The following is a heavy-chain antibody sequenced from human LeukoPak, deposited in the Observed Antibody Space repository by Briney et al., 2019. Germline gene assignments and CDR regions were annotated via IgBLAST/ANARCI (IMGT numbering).Heavy chain of an antibody. V-gene: IGHV3-30-3*01. J-gene: IGHJ5*02. D-gene: IGHD2-2*02. CDR1: GFTFSSYA. CDR2: ISYDGSNK. Sequence: GGSLRLSCAASGFTFSSYAMHWVRQAPGKGLEWVAVISYDGSNKYYADSVKGRFTISRDNSKNTLYLQMNSLRAEDTAVYHCARDPLLLGYCSSTSCYTNWFDPWGQGTLVTVSS. CDR3: ARDPLLLGYCSSTSCYTNWFDP.